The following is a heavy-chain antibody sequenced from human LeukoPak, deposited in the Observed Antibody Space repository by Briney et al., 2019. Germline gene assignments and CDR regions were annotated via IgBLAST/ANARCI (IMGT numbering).Heavy chain of an antibody. CDR2: IYDTGLT. J-gene: IGHJ5*02. D-gene: IGHD3-10*01. Sequence: SETLSLTCTVSGGSISGDYWSWFRQPPGKGLEWLGYIYDTGLTSYNPSLKSRVTISLDTSKIRFSLKLSSVTAADTAVYYCARAGRGLLWFGEADRNWFDPWGQGTLVTVSS. CDR3: ARAGRGLLWFGEADRNWFDP. V-gene: IGHV4-59*08. CDR1: GGSISGDY.